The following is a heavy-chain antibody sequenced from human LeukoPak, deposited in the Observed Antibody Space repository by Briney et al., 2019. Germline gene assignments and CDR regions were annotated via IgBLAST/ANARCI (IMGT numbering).Heavy chain of an antibody. J-gene: IGHJ3*02. CDR3: ARQGAGGRAFDI. Sequence: SETLSLTCTVSDGSISSSLYYWGCICQPSGKGLEWIGIIYYGGSTYYNPSLKSRVTISVETSKNQVSLRLSSVTAADTAVYYCARQGAGGRAFDIWGQGTMVTVSS. D-gene: IGHD6-19*01. CDR1: DGSISSSLYY. CDR2: IYYGGST. V-gene: IGHV4-39*01.